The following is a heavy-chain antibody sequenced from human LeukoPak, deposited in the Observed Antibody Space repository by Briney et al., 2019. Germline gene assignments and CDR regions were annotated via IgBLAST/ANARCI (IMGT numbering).Heavy chain of an antibody. CDR1: RYTLTSYY. Sequence: ASVKVSCTSSRYTLTSYYMHWVRQAPGQGLEWMGIINPSGGSTSYAQKFQGRVTMTRDTSTSTVYMEQSRLRSDDTAVYYCAKDESKIAAGNWYDPWGQGTLVTVSS. CDR3: AKDESKIAAGNWYDP. J-gene: IGHJ5*02. CDR2: INPSGGST. D-gene: IGHD6-13*01. V-gene: IGHV1-46*01.